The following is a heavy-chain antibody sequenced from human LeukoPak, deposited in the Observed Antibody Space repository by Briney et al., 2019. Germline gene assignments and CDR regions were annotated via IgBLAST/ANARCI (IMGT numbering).Heavy chain of an antibody. J-gene: IGHJ4*02. D-gene: IGHD3-16*01. CDR3: ARLRNTQLRYFDIDH. CDR2: ISYDGANK. Sequence: GGSLRLSCAASGFTFSNYAMVWVRQAPGKGLEWVAVISYDGANKYYADSVKGRFTISRDNSNNTLYVQMNSLRAEDTAVYFCARLRNTQLRYFDIDHWGQGTLVTVSS. CDR1: GFTFSNYA. V-gene: IGHV3-30-3*01.